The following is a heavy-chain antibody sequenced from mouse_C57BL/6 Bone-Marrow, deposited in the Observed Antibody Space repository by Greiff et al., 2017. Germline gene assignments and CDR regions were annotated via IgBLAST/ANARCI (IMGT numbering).Heavy chain of an antibody. CDR2: IYPRSGNT. V-gene: IGHV1-81*01. Sequence: QVQLKESGAELARPGASVKLSCKASGYTFTSYGISWVKQRTGQGLQWIGEIYPRSGNTYYNEKFKGKATLTADKSSSTAYMELRSLTSEDSAVYFCAKGGERGFDYWGQGTTLTVSS. CDR1: GYTFTSYG. J-gene: IGHJ2*01. CDR3: AKGGERGFDY.